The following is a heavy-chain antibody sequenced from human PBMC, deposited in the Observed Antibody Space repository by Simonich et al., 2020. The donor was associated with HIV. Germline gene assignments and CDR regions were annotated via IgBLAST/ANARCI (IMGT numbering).Heavy chain of an antibody. CDR1: GFTFSSYA. J-gene: IGHJ4*02. Sequence: QVQLVESGGGVVQPGRSLRLSCAASGFTFSSYAMHWVRQAPGKGLEWVAVISYDGSNKYYADSEKGRFTSSRDNSKNTLYLQMNSLRAEDTAVYYCASGGSISSVWADDYWGQGTLVTVSS. CDR3: ASGGSISSVWADDY. V-gene: IGHV3-30*07. D-gene: IGHD3-16*01. CDR2: ISYDGSNK.